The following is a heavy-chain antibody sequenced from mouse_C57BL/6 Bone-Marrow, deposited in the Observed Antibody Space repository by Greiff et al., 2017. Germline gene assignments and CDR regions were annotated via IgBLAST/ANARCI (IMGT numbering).Heavy chain of an antibody. CDR3: ARQLRAY. CDR2: ISSGGSYT. J-gene: IGHJ3*01. CDR1: GFTFSSYG. V-gene: IGHV5-6*01. Sequence: VQLQQSGGDLVKPGGSLKLSCAASGFTFSSYGMSWVRQTPDKRLGWVATISSGGSYTYYPDSVKGRFTISRDNAKNTLYLQMSSLKSEDTAMYYCARQLRAYWGQGTLVTVSA. D-gene: IGHD3-2*02.